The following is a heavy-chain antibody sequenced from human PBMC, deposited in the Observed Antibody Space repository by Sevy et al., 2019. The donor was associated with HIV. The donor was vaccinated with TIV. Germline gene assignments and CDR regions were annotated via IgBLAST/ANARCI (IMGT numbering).Heavy chain of an antibody. D-gene: IGHD3-22*01. Sequence: GGSLRLSCAASGFTFDDYAISWVRHAPGKGLEWVSGINWNGRNTGYAESVKGRFTISRDSAKKSLYLEMNSLRAEDTAFYYCARNSYYYDTTGFGALDIWGQGTMVTVSS. CDR3: ARNSYYYDTTGFGALDI. J-gene: IGHJ3*02. CDR2: INWNGRNT. CDR1: GFTFDDYA. V-gene: IGHV3-20*04.